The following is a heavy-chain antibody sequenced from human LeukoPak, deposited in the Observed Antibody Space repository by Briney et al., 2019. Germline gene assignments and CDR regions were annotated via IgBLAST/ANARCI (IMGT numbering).Heavy chain of an antibody. CDR1: GGSISSSSYY. Sequence: PSETLSLTCTVSGGSISSSSYYWGWIRQPPGKGLEWIGSIYYSGSTYYNPSLKSRVTISVDTSKNQFSLKLSSVTAADTAVYYCARDPRNYLFDYWGQGTLVTVSS. D-gene: IGHD5-24*01. V-gene: IGHV4-39*07. CDR2: IYYSGST. CDR3: ARDPRNYLFDY. J-gene: IGHJ4*02.